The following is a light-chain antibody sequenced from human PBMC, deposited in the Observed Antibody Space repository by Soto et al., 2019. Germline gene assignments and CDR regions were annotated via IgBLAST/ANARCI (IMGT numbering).Light chain of an antibody. CDR1: NTDVGGYNY. CDR3: TPYTPPGPLV. J-gene: IGLJ2*01. Sequence: QSALTQPASVSGSPGQSITVSCTGTNTDVGGYNYVSWYQHRPGKAPRLMIYEVRNRLSGVSNRFSGSKSGNTASLTISGPRSGDGAYYYGTPYTPPGPLVFGSGTKLTVL. V-gene: IGLV2-14*01. CDR2: EVR.